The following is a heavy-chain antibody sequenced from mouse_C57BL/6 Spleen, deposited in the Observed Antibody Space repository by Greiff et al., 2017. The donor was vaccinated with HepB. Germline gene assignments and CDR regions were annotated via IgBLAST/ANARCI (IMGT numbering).Heavy chain of an antibody. CDR1: GFTFSDYG. J-gene: IGHJ2*01. V-gene: IGHV5-17*01. CDR2: ISSGSSTI. CDR3: AGGYFDY. D-gene: IGHD1-1*02. Sequence: EVRLVESGGGLVKPGGSLKLSCAASGFTFSDYGMHWVRQAPEKGLEWVAYISSGSSTIYYADIVKGRFTISRDNAKNTLFLQMTSLRSEDTAMYYCAGGYFDYWGQGTTLTVSS.